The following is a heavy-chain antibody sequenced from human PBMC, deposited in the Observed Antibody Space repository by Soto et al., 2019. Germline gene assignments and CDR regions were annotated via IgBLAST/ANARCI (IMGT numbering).Heavy chain of an antibody. Sequence: EVQLLESGGGLVQPGGSLRLSCAASGFMFSSYAMTWIRQAPGKGLEWVSTISGSGELTYFADSVKGRCTISRDNSKNTLYLQMNRLRAEDTAVYYCAKRGDCTSTSCRGAFDPWGQGTRVTVSS. CDR1: GFMFSSYA. D-gene: IGHD2-2*01. CDR2: ISGSGELT. CDR3: AKRGDCTSTSCRGAFDP. J-gene: IGHJ5*02. V-gene: IGHV3-23*01.